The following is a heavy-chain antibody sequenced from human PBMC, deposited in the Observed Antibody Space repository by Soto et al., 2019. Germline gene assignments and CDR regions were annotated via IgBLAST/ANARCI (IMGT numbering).Heavy chain of an antibody. CDR2: ISSSSSYI. V-gene: IGHV3-21*01. CDR1: GFTFSSYS. D-gene: IGHD5-12*01. Sequence: GGSLRLSCAASGFTFSSYSMNWVRQAPGKGLEWVSSISSSSSYIYYADSVKGRFTISRDNAKNSLYLQMNSLRAEDTAVYYCARVGDGYNSGQIYYYYGMDVWGQGTTVTVSS. CDR3: ARVGDGYNSGQIYYYYGMDV. J-gene: IGHJ6*02.